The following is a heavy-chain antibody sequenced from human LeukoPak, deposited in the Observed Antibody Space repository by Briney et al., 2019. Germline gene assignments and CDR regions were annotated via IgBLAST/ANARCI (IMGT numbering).Heavy chain of an antibody. CDR1: GFTFSSYW. V-gene: IGHV3-7*01. CDR3: ARDRGSSLRGWRWFDP. J-gene: IGHJ5*02. Sequence: GGSLRLSCAASGFTFSSYWMSWVRQAPGKGLEWVANIKQDGSEKYYVDSVKGRFTISRDNAKNSLYLQMNSLRAEDTAVYYCARDRGSSLRGWRWFDPWGQGTLVTVSS. D-gene: IGHD6-13*01. CDR2: IKQDGSEK.